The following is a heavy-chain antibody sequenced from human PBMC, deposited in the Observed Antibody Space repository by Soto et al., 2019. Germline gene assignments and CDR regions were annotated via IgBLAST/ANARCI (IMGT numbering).Heavy chain of an antibody. V-gene: IGHV3-21*01. CDR3: ARDQRAVTGTASYGMDI. CDR1: EFSFGSYT. CDR2: ISSSSGYI. J-gene: IGHJ6*02. D-gene: IGHD6-19*01. Sequence: GGSLRLSCAASEFSFGSYTMNWVRQAPGRGLEWVSSISSSSGYIYYADSVTGRFTVSRDNAKKSLYLEMNSLRPEDTAVYYFARDQRAVTGTASYGMDICGQGTTVTVSS.